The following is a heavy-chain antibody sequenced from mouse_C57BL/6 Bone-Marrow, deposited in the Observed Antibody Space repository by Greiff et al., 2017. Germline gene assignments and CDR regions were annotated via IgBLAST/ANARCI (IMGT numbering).Heavy chain of an antibody. Sequence: QVQLQQPGAELVKPGASVKLSCKASGYTFTSYWMHWVKQRPGRGLEWIGRIDPNSGGTKYNEKFKSTATLTVDKPSSTAYRQLSSLTSEDSAVYYCASPHYYGSSHWYFDVWGTGTTVTVSS. CDR3: ASPHYYGSSHWYFDV. D-gene: IGHD1-1*01. CDR2: IDPNSGGT. V-gene: IGHV1-72*01. J-gene: IGHJ1*03. CDR1: GYTFTSYW.